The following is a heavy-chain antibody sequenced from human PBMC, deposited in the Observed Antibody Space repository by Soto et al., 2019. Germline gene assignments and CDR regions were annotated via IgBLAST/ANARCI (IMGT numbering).Heavy chain of an antibody. D-gene: IGHD3-16*02. Sequence: GGSLRLSCAASGFTFSSYAMSWVRQAPGKGLEWVSAISGSGGSTYYADSVEGRFTISRDNSKNTLYLQMNSLRAEDTAVYYCAKVGDYIWGSYPQGYFDYWGQGTLVTVSS. V-gene: IGHV3-23*01. CDR2: ISGSGGST. J-gene: IGHJ4*02. CDR3: AKVGDYIWGSYPQGYFDY. CDR1: GFTFSSYA.